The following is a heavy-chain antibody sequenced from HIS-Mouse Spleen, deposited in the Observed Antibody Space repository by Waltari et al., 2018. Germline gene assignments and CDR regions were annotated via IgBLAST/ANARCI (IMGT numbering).Heavy chain of an antibody. Sequence: EVQLLESGGGLVQPGGSLRLSCAGSGFTVSSDAMSWVRQAPGKGLEWVSAISGSGGSTYYADSVKGRFTISRDNSKNTLYLQMNSLRAEDTAVYYCAQNYYGSGSYYYWGQGTLVTVSS. D-gene: IGHD3-10*01. V-gene: IGHV3-23*01. CDR1: GFTVSSDA. J-gene: IGHJ4*02. CDR3: AQNYYGSGSYYY. CDR2: ISGSGGST.